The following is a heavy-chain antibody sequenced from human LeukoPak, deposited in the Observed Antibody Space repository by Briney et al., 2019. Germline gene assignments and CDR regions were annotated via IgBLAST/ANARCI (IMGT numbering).Heavy chain of an antibody. Sequence: GGSLRLSCAASGFTFSTYAMHWVRQAPGKGLEYVSAISYNGGGTYYANSVKGRFTISRDNSKNTLFVQMHRLGAEDMAVYYCATSRYCSTTACYTGPKWFDPRGEGTLVTVSS. J-gene: IGHJ5*02. CDR3: ATSRYCSTTACYTGPKWFDP. V-gene: IGHV3-64*01. CDR1: GFTFSTYA. CDR2: ISYNGGGT. D-gene: IGHD2-2*02.